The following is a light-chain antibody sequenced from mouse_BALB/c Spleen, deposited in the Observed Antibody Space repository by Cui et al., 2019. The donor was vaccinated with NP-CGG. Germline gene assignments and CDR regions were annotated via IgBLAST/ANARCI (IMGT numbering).Light chain of an antibody. CDR2: GTN. Sequence: QASATHESSRTTSPGETVTLTCRSSTGAVTTSNYANWVQEKPDHLFTGLIGGTNNRAPGVPARFTGSLIGDKAALTITGAQTEDEAIYFCALWYSNHWVYGGGTKLTVL. V-gene: IGLV1*01. CDR1: TGAVTTSNY. J-gene: IGLJ1*01. CDR3: ALWYSNHWV.